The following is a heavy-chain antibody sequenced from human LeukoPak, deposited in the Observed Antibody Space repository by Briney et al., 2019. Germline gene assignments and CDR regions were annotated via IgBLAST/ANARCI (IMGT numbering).Heavy chain of an antibody. J-gene: IGHJ6*02. CDR3: ARDGIAAAGSRYYGMEV. CDR2: IYYTGST. CDR1: GGSVISGSYY. V-gene: IGHV4-61*01. Sequence: PSETLSLTCIVSGGSVISGSYYWSWIRQPPGKGLEWIGHIYYTGSTKYNPSLTSRVTISLDTSRFQFSLKLNSVTAADTAVYYCARDGIAAAGSRYYGMEVWGQGTTVTVSS. D-gene: IGHD6-13*01.